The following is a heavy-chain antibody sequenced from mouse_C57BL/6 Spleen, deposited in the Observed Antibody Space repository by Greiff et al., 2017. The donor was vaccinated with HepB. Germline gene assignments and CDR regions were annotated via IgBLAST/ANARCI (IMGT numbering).Heavy chain of an antibody. J-gene: IGHJ3*01. Sequence: QVQLQQSGAELVRPGTSVKVSCKASGYAFTNYLIEWVKQRPGQGLEWIGVINPGSGGTNYNEKFKGKATLTADKSSSTAYMQLSSLTSEDSAVYLCARGGTGAYWGQGTLVTVSA. D-gene: IGHD4-1*01. CDR2: INPGSGGT. CDR1: GYAFTNYL. V-gene: IGHV1-54*01. CDR3: ARGGTGAY.